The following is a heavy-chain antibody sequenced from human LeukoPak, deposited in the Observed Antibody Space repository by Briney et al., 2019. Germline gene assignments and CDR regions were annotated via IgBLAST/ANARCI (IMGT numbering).Heavy chain of an antibody. Sequence: SETLSLTCTVSGDSVSSSSYYWGWIRQPPGKGLEWIGYIYYSGSTNYNPSLKSRVTISVDTSKNQFSLKLSSVTAADTAVYYCARAVGAAFDIWGQGTMVTVSS. D-gene: IGHD1-26*01. V-gene: IGHV4-61*01. CDR1: GDSVSSSSYY. CDR3: ARAVGAAFDI. J-gene: IGHJ3*02. CDR2: IYYSGST.